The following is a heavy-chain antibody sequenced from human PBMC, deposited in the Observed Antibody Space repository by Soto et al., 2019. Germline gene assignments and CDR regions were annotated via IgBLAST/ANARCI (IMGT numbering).Heavy chain of an antibody. D-gene: IGHD3-22*01. CDR3: ARYDSSGYYWPYYYYGMDV. V-gene: IGHV3-21*01. CDR2: ISSSSSYI. Sequence: EVQLVESGGGLVKPGGSLRLSCAASGFTFSTYSMNWVRQAPGKGLEWVSSISSSSSYIYYADSVKGRFTISRDNAKNSLYLQMNRLRAEDTPVYYCARYDSSGYYWPYYYYGMDVWGQGTTVTVSS. CDR1: GFTFSTYS. J-gene: IGHJ6*02.